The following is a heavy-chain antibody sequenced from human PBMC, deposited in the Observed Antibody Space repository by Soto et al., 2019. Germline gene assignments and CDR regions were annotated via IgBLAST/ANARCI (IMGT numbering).Heavy chain of an antibody. CDR3: ARENYDILTGYPSRVYGMDV. J-gene: IGHJ6*02. CDR1: GGSISSSSYY. D-gene: IGHD3-9*01. V-gene: IGHV4-30-4*08. CDR2: IYYSGST. Sequence: SETLSLTCTVSGGSISSSSYYWGWIRQPPGKGLEWIGYIYYSGSTYYNPSLKSRVTISVDTSKNQFSLKLSSVTAADTAVYYCARENYDILTGYPSRVYGMDVWGQGTTVTVSS.